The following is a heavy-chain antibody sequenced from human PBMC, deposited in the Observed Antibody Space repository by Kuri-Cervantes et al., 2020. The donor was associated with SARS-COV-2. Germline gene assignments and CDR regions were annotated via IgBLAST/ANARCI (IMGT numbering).Heavy chain of an antibody. J-gene: IGHJ6*02. CDR2: ISGSGTGA. Sequence: GGSLRLSCAASGFSFSSYAMSWVRQAPGKGLEWVSVISGSGTGAYYADSVKGRFTISRDNSKNTLYLQMNSLRAEDTAVYFCAKDPTATTEYYYAMDVWGQGTTVTVS. CDR3: AKDPTATTEYYYAMDV. V-gene: IGHV3-23*01. D-gene: IGHD1-7*01. CDR1: GFSFSSYA.